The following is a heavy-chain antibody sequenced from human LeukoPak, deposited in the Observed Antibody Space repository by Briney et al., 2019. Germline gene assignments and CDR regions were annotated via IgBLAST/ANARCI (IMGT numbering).Heavy chain of an antibody. CDR1: GFTFSNSA. CDR3: AKDSALWFGVPDLQYFDY. V-gene: IGHV3-30*02. Sequence: QPGGSLRLSCAASGFTFSNSAMTWVRQAPGKGLEWVAFIRYDGSNKYYADSVKGRFTISRDNSKNTLYLQMNSLRAEDTAVYYCAKDSALWFGVPDLQYFDYWGQGTLVTVSS. J-gene: IGHJ4*02. CDR2: IRYDGSNK. D-gene: IGHD3-10*01.